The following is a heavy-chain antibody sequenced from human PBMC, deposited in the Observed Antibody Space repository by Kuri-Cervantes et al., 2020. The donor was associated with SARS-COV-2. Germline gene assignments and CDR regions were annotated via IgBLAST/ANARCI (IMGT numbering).Heavy chain of an antibody. V-gene: IGHV4-39*01. CDR2: IYYSGST. Sequence: SETLSLTCTVSGGSISSSSYYWGWLRQPPGKGLAWIGSIYYSGSTYYNPSLKSRVTISVDTYKNQFSLKLSSVTAADTAVYYCARQMMSSITIFGVVITKNWFDPWGQGTLVTVSS. D-gene: IGHD3-3*01. CDR1: GGSISSSSYY. CDR3: ARQMMSSITIFGVVITKNWFDP. J-gene: IGHJ5*02.